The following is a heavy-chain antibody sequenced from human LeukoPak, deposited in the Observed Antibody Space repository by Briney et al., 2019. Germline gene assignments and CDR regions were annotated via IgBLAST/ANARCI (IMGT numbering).Heavy chain of an antibody. CDR3: ATGGVFDDIGDEPADY. CDR2: FEAEGGET. V-gene: IGHV1-24*01. J-gene: IGHJ4*02. Sequence: ASVKVSCKVSGYTLTELAIHWVRQAPGRGPEWMRGFEAEGGETVYAQRFQGRVTVTEDTSTDTAYMELSGLRSEDTAVYYCATGGVFDDIGDEPADYWGQGTLVTVSS. D-gene: IGHD2-15*01. CDR1: GYTLTELA.